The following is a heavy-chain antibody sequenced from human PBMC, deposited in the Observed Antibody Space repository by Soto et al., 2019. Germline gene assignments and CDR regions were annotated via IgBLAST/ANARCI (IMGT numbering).Heavy chain of an antibody. J-gene: IGHJ4*02. D-gene: IGHD1-26*01. V-gene: IGHV4-34*01. CDR1: GGSFGVYS. CDR2: INHSGST. Sequence: SETLSLTCAVYGGSFGVYSWSWIREPPGRGREWMWEINHSGSTNYNPSLKSRVTISVDTSKNQFSLKLSSVTAADTAVYYCARGQVLVRYSGSYYGSYYFDYWGQGTLVTVSS. CDR3: ARGQVLVRYSGSYYGSYYFDY.